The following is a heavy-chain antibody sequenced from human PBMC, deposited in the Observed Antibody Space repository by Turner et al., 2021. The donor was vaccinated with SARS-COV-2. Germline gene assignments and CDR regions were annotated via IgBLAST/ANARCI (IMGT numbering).Heavy chain of an antibody. D-gene: IGHD3-22*01. CDR1: GFTSSSYG. Sequence: QVQLAESGGGVVQLGRFLRLSCSAAGFTSSSYGMHCVSQAPGKGLEGVAVRSDDGSNKYYDDSVKGRFTISRDNSKNTLYLQMNSVRAEDTAVYYCAKGPWYYYDSSGLPYYFDYWGQGTLVTVSS. J-gene: IGHJ4*02. CDR2: RSDDGSNK. V-gene: IGHV3-30*18. CDR3: AKGPWYYYDSSGLPYYFDY.